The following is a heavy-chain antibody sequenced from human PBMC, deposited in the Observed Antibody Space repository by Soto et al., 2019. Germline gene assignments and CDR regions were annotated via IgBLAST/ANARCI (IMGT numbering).Heavy chain of an antibody. CDR2: IYYSGST. V-gene: IGHV4-59*08. Sequence: SETLSLTCTVSGGSISSYYWSWIRQPPGKGLEWIGYIYYSGSTNYNPSLKSRVTISVDTSKNQFSLKLSSVTAADTAVYYCPRHRGPDLHSSSNRCFDAFDICGPGTMVTVSS. CDR1: GGSISSYY. D-gene: IGHD2-2*01. J-gene: IGHJ3*02. CDR3: PRHRGPDLHSSSNRCFDAFDI.